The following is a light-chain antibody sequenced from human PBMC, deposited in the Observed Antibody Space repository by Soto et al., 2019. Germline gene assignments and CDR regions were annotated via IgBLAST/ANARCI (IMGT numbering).Light chain of an antibody. V-gene: IGLV2-8*01. CDR2: EVT. CDR1: SRDIGASTY. Sequence: QSVLSQPPSASGSPGQSVTISCTGTSRDIGASTYVSWYQQHPGRAPNLIVYEVTKRPSVVPDRFSGSKSGNTASLTVSGLQADDEAYYYCASYAGNNNLVFGGGTKLTVL. CDR3: ASYAGNNNLV. J-gene: IGLJ2*01.